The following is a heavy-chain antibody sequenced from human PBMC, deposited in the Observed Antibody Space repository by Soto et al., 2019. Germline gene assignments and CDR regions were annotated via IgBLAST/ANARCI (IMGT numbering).Heavy chain of an antibody. V-gene: IGHV1-46*01. D-gene: IGHD3-10*01. CDR2: VYVTGTGT. Sequence: ASVKVSCKASGYPFTTYHLHWVRQAPGQGLEWMGIVYVTGTGTRSAQKFQGRLTMTRDRSTSTAYMELSSLRSEDTAVYYCARPEGYGSGSYYFDSWGQGTLVTVSS. CDR1: GYPFTTYH. CDR3: ARPEGYGSGSYYFDS. J-gene: IGHJ4*02.